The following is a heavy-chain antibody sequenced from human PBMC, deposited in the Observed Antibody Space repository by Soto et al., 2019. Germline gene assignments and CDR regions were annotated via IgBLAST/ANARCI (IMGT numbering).Heavy chain of an antibody. D-gene: IGHD3-10*01. CDR2: ISAYNGNT. J-gene: IGHJ3*02. Sequence: ASVKVSSKASGYTFTSYGISWVRQAPGQRLEWMGWISAYNGNTNYEQKLQGRVTMTTDTSTSTAYMELRSLRSDDTAVYYCARARNYYGSGSYYPDAFDIWGQGTMVTVSS. CDR3: ARARNYYGSGSYYPDAFDI. CDR1: GYTFTSYG. V-gene: IGHV1-18*01.